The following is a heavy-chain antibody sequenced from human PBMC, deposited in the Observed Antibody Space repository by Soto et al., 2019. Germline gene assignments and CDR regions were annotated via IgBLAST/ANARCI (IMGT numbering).Heavy chain of an antibody. CDR3: ARGNYSERPPAFDY. CDR2: INHSGST. J-gene: IGHJ4*02. CDR1: GGSISSGDHY. D-gene: IGHD2-21*01. Sequence: PSETLSLTCTVSGGSISSGDHYWSWIRQPPGKGLEWIGEINHSGSTNYNPSLKSRVTISVDTSKNQFSLKLSSVTAADTAVYYCARGNYSERPPAFDYWGQGTLVTVSS. V-gene: IGHV4-61*08.